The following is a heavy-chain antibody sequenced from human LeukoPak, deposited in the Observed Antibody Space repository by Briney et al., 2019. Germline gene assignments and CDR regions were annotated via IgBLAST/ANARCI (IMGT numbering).Heavy chain of an antibody. CDR1: GFTFSNSW. D-gene: IGHD6-6*01. V-gene: IGHV3-74*01. CDR2: INSDGSTT. Sequence: PGGSLRLSCAAPGFTFSNSWMHWVRQAPGKGLVWVSHINSDGSTTTYADSVKGRFTISRDNSKNTLYLQMNSLRAEDTAVYYCANQGIAARDVWGQGTLVTVSS. J-gene: IGHJ4*02. CDR3: ANQGIAARDV.